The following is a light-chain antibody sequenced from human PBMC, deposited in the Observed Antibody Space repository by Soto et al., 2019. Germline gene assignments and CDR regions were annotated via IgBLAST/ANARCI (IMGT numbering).Light chain of an antibody. J-gene: IGLJ1*01. V-gene: IGLV7-46*01. Sequence: VGTHEPSMTEAPGGRVTLPCNTSTGPVTSGHFPYWFQQKPGQAPRTLIYDTWNKHSWTPARFSGSLLGGKAALTLSGAQPEDEAEYYCLLSYSGARRVFGTGTKVTVL. CDR1: TGPVTSGHF. CDR2: DTW. CDR3: LLSYSGARRV.